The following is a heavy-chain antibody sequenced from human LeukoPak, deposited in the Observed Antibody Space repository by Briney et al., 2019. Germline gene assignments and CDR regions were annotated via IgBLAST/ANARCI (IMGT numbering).Heavy chain of an antibody. CDR2: IYSGGGT. D-gene: IGHD3-22*01. V-gene: IGHV3-53*01. CDR3: ARGAYDSSAYWAFDI. CDR1: GFTVSSNY. Sequence: GSLRLSCAASGFTVSSNYMSWVRQAPGKGLEWVSLIYSGGGTLYADSVKGRFTISRDNSKNTVFLQMSSLRAEDTAVYHCARGAYDSSAYWAFDIWGQGTMVTVSS. J-gene: IGHJ3*02.